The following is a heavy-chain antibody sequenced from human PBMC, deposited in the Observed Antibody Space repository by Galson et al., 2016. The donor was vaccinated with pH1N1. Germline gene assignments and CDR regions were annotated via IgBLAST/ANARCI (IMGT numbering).Heavy chain of an antibody. V-gene: IGHV1-46*01. CDR1: GYTFTNYY. Sequence: SVKVSCKASGYTFTNYYMHWVRQAPGQGLEWMGIINPSGGSARFAQKFRGRVTMTRDTSTNTVYMELSSLKSDDTAVYYCARAVQNCSGGSCYSFDRWGQGTLVIVSS. D-gene: IGHD2-15*01. J-gene: IGHJ5*02. CDR2: INPSGGSA. CDR3: ARAVQNCSGGSCYSFDR.